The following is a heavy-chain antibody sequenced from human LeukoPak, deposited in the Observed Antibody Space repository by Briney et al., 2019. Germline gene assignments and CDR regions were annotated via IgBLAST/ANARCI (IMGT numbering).Heavy chain of an antibody. J-gene: IGHJ4*02. V-gene: IGHV3-7*04. Sequence: GGSLRLSCTASGLTFSTSGFNWVRQAPGKGLEWVANIHQDGNEKYYVDSVKGRFTISRDNAKNSLYLQMNSLRAEDTAVYYCARGDKFSGDYWGQGTLVTVSS. CDR1: GLTFSTSG. CDR2: IHQDGNEK. CDR3: ARGDKFSGDY. D-gene: IGHD2-15*01.